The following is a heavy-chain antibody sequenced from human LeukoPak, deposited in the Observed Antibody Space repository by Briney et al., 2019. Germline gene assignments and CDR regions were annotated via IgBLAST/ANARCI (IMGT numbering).Heavy chain of an antibody. CDR1: GGSISSYY. CDR2: IYYSGST. J-gene: IGHJ5*02. D-gene: IGHD3-22*01. Sequence: SETLSLTCTVSGGSISSYYWSWIRQPPGKGLEWIGYIYYSGSTNYNPSLKSRVTISVDTSKSQFSLKLRSVTAADTAVFYCAVDSSGAARFDPWGQGTLVTVSS. V-gene: IGHV4-59*12. CDR3: AVDSSGAARFDP.